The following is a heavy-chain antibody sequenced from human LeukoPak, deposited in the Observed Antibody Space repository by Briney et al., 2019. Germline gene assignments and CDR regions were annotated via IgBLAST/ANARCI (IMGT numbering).Heavy chain of an antibody. V-gene: IGHV3-48*02. CDR1: GFTFSSSA. J-gene: IGHJ4*02. CDR3: VRDLNWAFDH. CDR2: INGESTLT. D-gene: IGHD7-27*01. Sequence: GGSLRLSCAASGFTFSSSAMSWVRQAPGKGLVFISHINGESTLTDYADSVRGRFTISRDNAQDSLYLQMDSLRDEDTAVYYCVRDLNWAFDHWGQGALVTVSS.